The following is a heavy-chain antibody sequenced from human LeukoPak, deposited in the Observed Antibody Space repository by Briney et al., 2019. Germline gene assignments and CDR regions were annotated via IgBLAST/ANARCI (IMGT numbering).Heavy chain of an antibody. D-gene: IGHD4-17*01. CDR3: ARDPNGDYIGAFDF. CDR1: GFTFSSYA. CDR2: ISGSRGGI. V-gene: IGHV3-23*01. Sequence: GGSLRLSCAASGFTFSSYAMSWVRQAPGKGLEWVSAISGSRGGIYYADAVKGRFTISRDNSKNTLYLQMNRLRAEDTATYYCARDPNGDYIGAFDFWGLGTMVTVSS. J-gene: IGHJ3*01.